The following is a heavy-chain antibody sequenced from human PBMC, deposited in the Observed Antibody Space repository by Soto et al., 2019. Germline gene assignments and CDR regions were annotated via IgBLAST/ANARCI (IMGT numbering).Heavy chain of an antibody. CDR3: ANYNYYYGLDV. CDR1: EYTFTTYE. V-gene: IGHV1-8*01. J-gene: IGHJ6*02. CDR2: MNPNSGST. Sequence: QVQLVQSGAEVKKPGASVKVSCKASEYTFTTYEINWVRQAPGQGLEWMGWMNPNSGSTGYAQKFQGRVTMTRNTSIGTADMELSSLRSEDTAVYYCANYNYYYGLDVWGQGSPVTVSS.